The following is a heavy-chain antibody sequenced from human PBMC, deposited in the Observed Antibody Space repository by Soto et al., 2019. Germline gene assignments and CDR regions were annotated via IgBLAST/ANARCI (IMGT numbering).Heavy chain of an antibody. CDR3: ASRWTTEEIDY. Sequence: QVQLVQSGGEVQKPGASVKVSCKASGYIFNSFGISWVRQAPGQGLEWMGWISAYTGNTKYAQNFQGRVTITTYTSTSTAYMELRSRRSDVTAVYYCASRWTTEEIDYWGQGSLVTVSS. D-gene: IGHD4-17*01. J-gene: IGHJ4*02. CDR2: ISAYTGNT. V-gene: IGHV1-18*01. CDR1: GYIFNSFG.